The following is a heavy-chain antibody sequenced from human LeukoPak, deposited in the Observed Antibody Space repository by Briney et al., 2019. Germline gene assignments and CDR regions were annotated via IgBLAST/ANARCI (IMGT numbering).Heavy chain of an antibody. CDR1: VFTFSSYS. J-gene: IGHJ4*02. V-gene: IGHV3-21*01. CDR3: ARDAIVGATAFHY. CDR2: ISSSNSYI. Sequence: VGSLRLSCAASVFTFSSYSMNWVRQAPGKGLEWVSSISSSNSYIYYADSVKGRFTISRDNAKNSLYLQMNSLRAEDTAVYYCARDAIVGATAFHYWDQGTLVTVSS. D-gene: IGHD1-26*01.